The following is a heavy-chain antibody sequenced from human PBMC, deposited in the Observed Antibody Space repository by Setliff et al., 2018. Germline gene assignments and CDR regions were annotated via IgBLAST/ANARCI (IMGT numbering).Heavy chain of an antibody. J-gene: IGHJ6*03. CDR1: GGSTSSYY. D-gene: IGHD6-19*01. Sequence: SETLSLTCTVSGGSTSSYYWSWIRQPAGKGLEWIGHIYIGGSANYNPSLKSRVTMSIDTSENQFSLKLNSVTAADMAVYYCAREQWLDPPGYYYMDVWAKGTTVTVS. V-gene: IGHV4-4*07. CDR2: IYIGGSA. CDR3: AREQWLDPPGYYYMDV.